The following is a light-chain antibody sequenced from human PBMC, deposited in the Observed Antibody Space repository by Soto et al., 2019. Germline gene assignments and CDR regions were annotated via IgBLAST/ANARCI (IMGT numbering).Light chain of an antibody. CDR1: SSDIGGYNS. CDR2: EVN. V-gene: IGLV2-8*01. J-gene: IGLJ3*02. CDR3: RSSAGIYHYLV. Sequence: QSVLTQPPSASGSPGQSVTISCTGTSSDIGGYNSVSWYQQHPGKAPRLMIYEVNKRPSGVPDRFSGSKSGYTASLTVSGLQTDDEAFYYCRSSAGIYHYLVFGGGTKLTVL.